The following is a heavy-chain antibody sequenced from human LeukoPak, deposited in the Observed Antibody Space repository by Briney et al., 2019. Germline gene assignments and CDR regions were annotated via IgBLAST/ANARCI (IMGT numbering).Heavy chain of an antibody. CDR1: ALTVSNNY. CDR2: IYSAGIT. CDR3: ARDLNWHVFWY. V-gene: IGHV3-66*01. J-gene: IGHJ4*02. Sequence: QPGGCLRLAFAVSALTVSNNYITSGRQTPGRGVGWVSVIYSAGITYSADSVKSRFTISRDISKNTLYLPMNSLRVDDTAVYYCARDLNWHVFWYCGQGTVITVSS.